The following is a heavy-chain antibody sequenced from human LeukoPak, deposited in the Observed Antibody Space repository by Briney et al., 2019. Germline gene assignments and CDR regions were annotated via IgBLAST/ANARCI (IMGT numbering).Heavy chain of an antibody. CDR2: ISGNGGRT. CDR3: AKAHSISGPYAFAP. D-gene: IGHD6-13*01. V-gene: IGHV3-23*01. Sequence: GGSLRLSCAASGFTFSNYAMAWVRQAPGKGLEWVSAISGNGGRTYSADSVQGRFTISRDNSKNTVYLQMDNLRAEDSAMYYCAKAHSISGPYAFAPWGQGTLVTVSS. CDR1: GFTFSNYA. J-gene: IGHJ5*02.